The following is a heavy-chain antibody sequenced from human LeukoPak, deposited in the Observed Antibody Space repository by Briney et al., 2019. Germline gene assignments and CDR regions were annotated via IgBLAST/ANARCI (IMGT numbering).Heavy chain of an antibody. V-gene: IGHV1-69*06. CDR2: IIPIFGTA. CDR3: ATVKVGPTDDLDY. CDR1: GGTFSSYA. Sequence: ASVKVSCKASGGTFSSYAISWVRQAPGQGLEWMGGIIPIFGTANYAQKFQGRVTITADKSTSTAYMELSRLRSEDTAVYYCATVKVGPTDDLDYWGQGTLVTVSS. J-gene: IGHJ4*02. D-gene: IGHD1-26*01.